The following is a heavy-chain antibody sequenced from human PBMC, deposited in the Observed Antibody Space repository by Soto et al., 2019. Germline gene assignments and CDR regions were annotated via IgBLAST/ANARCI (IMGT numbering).Heavy chain of an antibody. D-gene: IGHD2-8*02. CDR2: INHSGST. CDR3: ARDKITGLFDY. J-gene: IGHJ4*02. Sequence: QVQLQQWGAGLLKPSETLSLTCAVYGGSFSGYYWTWLRQTPGTGLEWFGEINHSGSTNYNPSLNSRCTISLDTSKIQFSLKLTSVTAADTAVYYCARDKITGLFDYWGQGTLVTVSS. V-gene: IGHV4-34*01. CDR1: GGSFSGYY.